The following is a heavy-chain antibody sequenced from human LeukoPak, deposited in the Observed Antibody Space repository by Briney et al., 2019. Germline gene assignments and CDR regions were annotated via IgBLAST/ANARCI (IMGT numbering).Heavy chain of an antibody. Sequence: PGGSLRLSCAASGFTFSSYWMSWVRQAPGKGLEWVAIIKQDGSEKYYVDSVKGRFTISRDNAKNSLYLQMNSLRAEDTAVYYCARAQLDYDFWSGYWAYYFDYWGQGTLVTVSS. CDR2: IKQDGSEK. CDR1: GFTFSSYW. J-gene: IGHJ4*02. V-gene: IGHV3-7*01. CDR3: ARAQLDYDFWSGYWAYYFDY. D-gene: IGHD3-3*01.